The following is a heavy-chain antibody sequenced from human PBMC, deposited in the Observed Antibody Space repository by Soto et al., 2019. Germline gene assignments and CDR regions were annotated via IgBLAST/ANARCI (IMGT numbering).Heavy chain of an antibody. CDR3: AMEYESSGYFFDY. V-gene: IGHV1-3*01. CDR1: GYTFTTYA. CDR2: INAGNGNT. Sequence: QVQLVQSGAEVKKPGASVKVSCKASGYTFTTYAMHWVRQAPGQRFEWMGWINAGNGNTKYSQKFQGRVTITWDTAASTAYMELSSLRSEDTAVYYCAMEYESSGYFFDYWGQGTLVTVSS. J-gene: IGHJ4*02. D-gene: IGHD3-22*01.